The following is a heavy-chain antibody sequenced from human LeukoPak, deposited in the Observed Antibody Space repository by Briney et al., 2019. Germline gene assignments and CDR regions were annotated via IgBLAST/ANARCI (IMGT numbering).Heavy chain of an antibody. J-gene: IGHJ6*03. V-gene: IGHV3-7*01. D-gene: IGHD4-17*01. Sequence: TGGSLRLSCAASGFTFSSYGMHWVRQAPGKGLEWVANIKQDGSEKYYVDSVKGRFTISRDNAKNSLYLQMNSLRAEDTAVYYCARIQNYYGDYYYYYYMDVWGKGTTVTISS. CDR1: GFTFSSYG. CDR2: IKQDGSEK. CDR3: ARIQNYYGDYYYYYYMDV.